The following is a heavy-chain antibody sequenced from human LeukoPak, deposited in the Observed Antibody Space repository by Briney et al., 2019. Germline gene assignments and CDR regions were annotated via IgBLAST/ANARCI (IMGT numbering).Heavy chain of an antibody. CDR3: ARARYSSGWYYFDH. D-gene: IGHD6-19*01. CDR2: IWYDGSNK. CDR1: GFTFSSYG. Sequence: GSLRLSCAASGFTFSSYGMHWVRQAPGKGLEWVAVIWYDGSNKYYADSVKGRFTISRDNSKNTLYLQMNSLRAEDTAVYYCARARYSSGWYYFDHWGRGTLVTVSS. V-gene: IGHV3-33*01. J-gene: IGHJ4*02.